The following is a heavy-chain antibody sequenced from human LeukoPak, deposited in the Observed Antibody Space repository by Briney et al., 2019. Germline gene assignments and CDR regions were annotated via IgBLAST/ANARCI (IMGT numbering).Heavy chain of an antibody. Sequence: GASVKVSCKASGYTFTSYGISWVRQAPGQGLEWMGWISAYNGNTNYAQKFQGRVTITTDESTSTAYMELSGLRSEDTAVYYCARTYCSSTSCYYYFDYWGQGTLVTVSS. J-gene: IGHJ4*02. V-gene: IGHV1-18*01. CDR2: ISAYNGNT. CDR3: ARTYCSSTSCYYYFDY. CDR1: GYTFTSYG. D-gene: IGHD2-2*01.